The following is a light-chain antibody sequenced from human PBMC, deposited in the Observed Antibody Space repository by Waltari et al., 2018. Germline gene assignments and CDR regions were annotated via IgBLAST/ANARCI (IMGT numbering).Light chain of an antibody. CDR3: QQYHSYPHT. CDR2: NAS. Sequence: DIQMTQSTSTLSASIGDRVTITCRASKYISKWLAWYQQKPGKDPKVLIYNASTLESGVPSRFSGSGSVTEFTLTISSLQPEDFATYHCQQYHSYPHTFGQGTNLEIK. J-gene: IGKJ2*01. V-gene: IGKV1-5*03. CDR1: KYISKW.